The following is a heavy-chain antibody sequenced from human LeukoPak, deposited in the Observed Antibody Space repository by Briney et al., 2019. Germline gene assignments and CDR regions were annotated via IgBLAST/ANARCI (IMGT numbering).Heavy chain of an antibody. J-gene: IGHJ5*02. CDR3: AKGSHSSSWTGSWFDP. CDR2: ISYDGSNK. V-gene: IGHV3-30-3*01. D-gene: IGHD6-13*01. Sequence: GGSLRLSCAASGFTFSSYAMHWVRQAPGKGLEWVAVISYDGSNKYYADSVKGRFTISRDNSKNTLYLQMNSLRVEDTAVYYCAKGSHSSSWTGSWFDPWGQGTLVTVSS. CDR1: GFTFSSYA.